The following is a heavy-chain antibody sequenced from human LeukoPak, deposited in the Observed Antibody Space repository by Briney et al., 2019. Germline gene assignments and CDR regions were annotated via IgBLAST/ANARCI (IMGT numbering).Heavy chain of an antibody. V-gene: IGHV3-21*01. Sequence: GGSLRLSCAASGFTFSSYSMNWVRQAPGKGLEWVSSISSSSYIYYADSVKGRFTISRDNAKNSLYLQVNSLRAEDTAVYYCARDDMVRRVYFDYWGQGTLVTVSS. CDR3: ARDDMVRRVYFDY. CDR1: GFTFSSYS. D-gene: IGHD3-10*01. J-gene: IGHJ4*02. CDR2: ISSSSYI.